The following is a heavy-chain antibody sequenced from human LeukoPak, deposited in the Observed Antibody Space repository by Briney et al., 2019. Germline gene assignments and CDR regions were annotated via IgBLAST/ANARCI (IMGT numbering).Heavy chain of an antibody. Sequence: SETLSLSSTVSGGSISSSSYYWGWIRQPPGKGLEWIGSTYYSGSTYYNPSLESRVTISVDTSKNQFSLKLSSVTAADTAVYYCASAGRYSVDYWGQGTLVTVSS. D-gene: IGHD1-26*01. J-gene: IGHJ4*02. CDR1: GGSISSSSYY. V-gene: IGHV4-39*01. CDR2: TYYSGST. CDR3: ASAGRYSVDY.